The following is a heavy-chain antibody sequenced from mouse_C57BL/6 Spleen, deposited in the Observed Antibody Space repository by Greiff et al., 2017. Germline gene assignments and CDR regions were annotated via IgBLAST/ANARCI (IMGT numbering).Heavy chain of an antibody. D-gene: IGHD2-3*01. CDR3: ARSLIYDGYCPGFAY. Sequence: EVQLQQSGPELVKPGASVKISCKASGYSFTDYNMNWVKQSNGKSLEWIGVINPNYGTTSYNQKFKGKATLTVDQSSSTAYMQLNSLTSEDSAVYYCARSLIYDGYCPGFAYWGQGTLVTVSA. CDR2: INPNYGTT. J-gene: IGHJ3*01. V-gene: IGHV1-39*01. CDR1: GYSFTDYN.